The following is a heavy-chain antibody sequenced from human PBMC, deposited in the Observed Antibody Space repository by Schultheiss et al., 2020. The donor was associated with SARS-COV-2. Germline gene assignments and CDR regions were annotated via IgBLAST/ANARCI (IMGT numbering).Heavy chain of an antibody. D-gene: IGHD3-22*01. J-gene: IGHJ4*02. CDR1: VGSFSGYY. V-gene: IGHV4-34*01. Sequence: SETLSLTCAVYVGSFSGYYWSWIRQPPGRGLEWIGEINHSGTTNYNPSLKSRVTISVDKSKNQFSLKLSSVTAADTAVYYCARVPHYYYDSSGYLDYWGQGTLVTVSS. CDR3: ARVPHYYYDSSGYLDY. CDR2: INHSGTT.